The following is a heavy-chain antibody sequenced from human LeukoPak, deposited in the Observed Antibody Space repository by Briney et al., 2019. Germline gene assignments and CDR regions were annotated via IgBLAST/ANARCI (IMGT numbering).Heavy chain of an antibody. D-gene: IGHD3-22*01. CDR1: GFTFSSYS. CDR3: ARDIGYYYDSSGTIDY. CDR2: ISSSSSTI. Sequence: GGSLRLSCAASGFTFSSYSMNWVRQAPGKGLEWVSYISSSSSTIYYADSVKGRFTISRDNAKNSLYLQMNSLRAEDTAVYYCARDIGYYYDSSGTIDYWGQGTLVTVSS. V-gene: IGHV3-48*01. J-gene: IGHJ4*02.